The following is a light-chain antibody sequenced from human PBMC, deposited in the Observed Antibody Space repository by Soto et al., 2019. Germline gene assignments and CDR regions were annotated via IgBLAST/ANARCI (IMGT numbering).Light chain of an antibody. CDR2: GTS. V-gene: IGKV3-20*01. CDR3: QHYGNFPPWT. J-gene: IGKJ1*01. CDR1: QSVSASY. Sequence: EIVLTQSPGTLSLSPGERATLSCRASQSVSASYYLAWYQQKPGQAPRLLIYGTSSRATGIPDRFSGSGSGTDFTLTISRLEPEDFAVYYGQHYGNFPPWTFGQGTKVEIK.